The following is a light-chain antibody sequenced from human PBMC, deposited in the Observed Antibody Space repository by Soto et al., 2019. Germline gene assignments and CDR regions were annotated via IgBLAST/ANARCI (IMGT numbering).Light chain of an antibody. CDR3: AAWDDSLNGVA. CDR1: SSNIRSHT. CDR2: SNN. J-gene: IGLJ3*02. V-gene: IGLV1-44*01. Sequence: QSVLTQPPSASETPGQRVIMSCSGSSSNIRSHTVNWYQQLPGTAPKLLIYSNNQRPSGVPDRFSGSKSGTSASLAISGLQSEDEADYYCAAWDDSLNGVAFGGGTKLTVL.